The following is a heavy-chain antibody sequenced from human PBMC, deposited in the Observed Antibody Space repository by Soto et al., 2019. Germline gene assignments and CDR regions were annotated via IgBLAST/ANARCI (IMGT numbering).Heavy chain of an antibody. CDR3: ARVLPITMIVVVPMGAFDI. Sequence: GGSLRLSCAASGFTFSSYSMNWVRQAPGKGLEWVSYISSSSSTIYYADSVKGRFTISRDNAKNSLYLQMNSLRDEDTAVYSCARVLPITMIVVVPMGAFDIWGQGTMVTVSS. CDR1: GFTFSSYS. D-gene: IGHD3-22*01. V-gene: IGHV3-48*02. CDR2: ISSSSSTI. J-gene: IGHJ3*02.